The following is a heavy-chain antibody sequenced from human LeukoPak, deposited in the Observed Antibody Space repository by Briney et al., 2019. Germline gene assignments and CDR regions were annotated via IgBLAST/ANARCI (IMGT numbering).Heavy chain of an antibody. J-gene: IGHJ4*02. V-gene: IGHV4-30-4*08. Sequence: SQTLSLTCTVSGGSISGGDYYWSWIRQPPGKGLEWIGYLYYSGSTYYNPSLKSRVTISVVTSTNQFSLKLSSVPASHTPLYYCPRARFLEWLLVDFDHWGQGTLVTVSS. CDR3: PRARFLEWLLVDFDH. CDR2: LYYSGST. CDR1: GGSISGGDYY. D-gene: IGHD3-3*01.